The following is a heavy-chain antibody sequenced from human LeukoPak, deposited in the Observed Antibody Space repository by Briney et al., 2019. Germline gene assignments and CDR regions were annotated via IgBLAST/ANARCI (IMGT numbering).Heavy chain of an antibody. Sequence: SETLSLTCTVSGGSIGGDYWTWIRQPPGKGLQYIGYIYHTGATNYNPSLKRRVTMSVDTSKNQFSLKLNSVTAADTAVYFCAKYGKSGWSIDNWGQGTLVTVSS. J-gene: IGHJ4*02. CDR3: AKYGKSGWSIDN. CDR1: GGSIGGDY. V-gene: IGHV4-59*08. D-gene: IGHD6-19*01. CDR2: IYHTGAT.